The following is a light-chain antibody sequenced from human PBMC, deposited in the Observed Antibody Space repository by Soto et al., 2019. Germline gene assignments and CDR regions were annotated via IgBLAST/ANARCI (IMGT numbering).Light chain of an antibody. CDR2: DAY. CDR1: PSFRGL. V-gene: IGKV3-11*01. J-gene: IGKJ5*01. Sequence: EVVLTQSPVTLSLSPGERATLSCRASPSFRGLLAWYQQKPGQAPRLLIYDAYNRATGIPPRFSGSGSGTDFTLTINSLEPEDSAVYYCQQRHRWPITFGQGTRLEIK. CDR3: QQRHRWPIT.